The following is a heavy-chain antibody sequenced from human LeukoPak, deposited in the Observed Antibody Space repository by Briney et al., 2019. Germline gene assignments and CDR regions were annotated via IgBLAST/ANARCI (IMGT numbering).Heavy chain of an antibody. V-gene: IGHV4-59*08. CDR1: GGSISIY. J-gene: IGHJ4*02. CDR3: ARVGDTSGYFYYFDN. Sequence: SETLSLTCAVSGGSISIYWSGVRQPAGKGLEWVGYISYGGGTTYNASLKHRLSMSMDTSKNQSSLRLSSVTAADTALYYCARVGDTSGYFYYFDNWGQGTLVTVSS. D-gene: IGHD3-22*01. CDR2: ISYGGGT.